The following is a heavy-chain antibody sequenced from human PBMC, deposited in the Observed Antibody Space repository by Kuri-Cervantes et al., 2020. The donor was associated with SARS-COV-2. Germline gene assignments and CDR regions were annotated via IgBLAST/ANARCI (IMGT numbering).Heavy chain of an antibody. CDR3: AKAWGIVATIMEYNWFDP. J-gene: IGHJ5*02. CDR1: GFTFSSYA. Sequence: GESLKISCAASGFTFSSYAMHWVRQAPGKGLEWVAVISYDGSNKYYADSVKGRFTISRDNSKNTLYLQMNSLRAEDTAVYYCAKAWGIVATIMEYNWFDPWGQGTLVTVSS. CDR2: ISYDGSNK. D-gene: IGHD5-12*01. V-gene: IGHV3-30*07.